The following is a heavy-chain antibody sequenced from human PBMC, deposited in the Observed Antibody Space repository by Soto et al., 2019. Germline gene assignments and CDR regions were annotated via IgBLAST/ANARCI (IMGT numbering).Heavy chain of an antibody. CDR2: IYYSGST. D-gene: IGHD2-15*01. V-gene: IGHV4-59*01. J-gene: IGHJ4*02. CDR3: ARAYCSGGSCYRSGFDF. Sequence: TFSGGSISTYYWSWIRQPPGKGLEWIGYIYYSGSTNYNPSLKSRVTISVDTSKNQFSLKLSSVTAADTAMYYCARAYCSGGSCYRSGFDFWGQGTLVTVSS. CDR1: GGSISTYY.